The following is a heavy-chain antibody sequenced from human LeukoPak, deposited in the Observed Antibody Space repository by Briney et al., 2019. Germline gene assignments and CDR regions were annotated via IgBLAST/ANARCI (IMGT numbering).Heavy chain of an antibody. V-gene: IGHV3-23*01. J-gene: IGHJ4*02. D-gene: IGHD6-13*01. CDR1: GFTFSSYA. CDR2: ISGSGGST. CDR3: AKPPGNSYSSSWSFDY. Sequence: PGGSLRLSCAASGFTFSSYAMSWVRQAPGKGLEWVSAISGSGGSTYYADSVKGRFTISRDNSKNTLYLQMNSLRAEDTAVYYCAKPPGNSYSSSWSFDYWGQGTLVTVSS.